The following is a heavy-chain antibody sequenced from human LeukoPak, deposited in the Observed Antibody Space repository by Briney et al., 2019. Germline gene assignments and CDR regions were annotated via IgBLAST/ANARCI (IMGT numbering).Heavy chain of an antibody. V-gene: IGHV5-51*01. CDR2: IYPGDSDT. Sequence: GESLKISCKGFGYTFTSQWIVWVRQMPGKGLEWMGMIYPGDSDTRYSPSSQGQVTVSADKSISTAYLQWSSLKASDTAMYYCARRAGTGGPMDAWGKGTTVTVSS. CDR1: GYTFTSQW. J-gene: IGHJ6*03. D-gene: IGHD2-8*02. CDR3: ARRAGTGGPMDA.